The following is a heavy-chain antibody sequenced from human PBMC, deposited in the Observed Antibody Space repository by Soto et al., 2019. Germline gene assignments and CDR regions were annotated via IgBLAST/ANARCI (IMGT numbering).Heavy chain of an antibody. J-gene: IGHJ4*02. CDR1: GGSFSGYY. Sequence: ASETLSLTCAVYGGSFSGYYWSWIRQPPGKGLEWIGEINHSGSTNYNPSLKSQVTISVDTSKNQFSLKLSSVTAADTAVYYCARGHSGSYPGDWGQGTLVTVSS. D-gene: IGHD1-26*01. CDR3: ARGHSGSYPGD. CDR2: INHSGST. V-gene: IGHV4-34*01.